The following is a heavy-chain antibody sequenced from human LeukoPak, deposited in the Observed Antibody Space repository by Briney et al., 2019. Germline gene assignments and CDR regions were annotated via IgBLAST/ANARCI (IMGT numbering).Heavy chain of an antibody. J-gene: IGHJ4*02. CDR1: GFTFSNYG. Sequence: GESLRLSCAVSGFTFSNYGMDWVRQAPGKGLEWVSYISSSSSSIDYADSVKGRFTISRDNAKNSVFLQMNSLRVEDTAVYYCARGGAARPDYWGQGTLVTVSS. CDR3: ARGGAARPDY. CDR2: ISSSSSSI. D-gene: IGHD6-6*01. V-gene: IGHV3-48*01.